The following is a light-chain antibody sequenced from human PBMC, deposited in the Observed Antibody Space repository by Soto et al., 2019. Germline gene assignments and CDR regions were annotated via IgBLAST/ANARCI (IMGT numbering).Light chain of an antibody. Sequence: QSALTQPPSASGSPGQSVTLSCTGTSSDVGGYNYVSWYQQHPGKAPKLMIYAVNKRPSGVPDRFSGSKSGNTASLTVSGRQAEDEADYFCSSYAGSSNVFGTGTKLTVL. J-gene: IGLJ1*01. V-gene: IGLV2-8*01. CDR1: SSDVGGYNY. CDR2: AVN. CDR3: SSYAGSSNV.